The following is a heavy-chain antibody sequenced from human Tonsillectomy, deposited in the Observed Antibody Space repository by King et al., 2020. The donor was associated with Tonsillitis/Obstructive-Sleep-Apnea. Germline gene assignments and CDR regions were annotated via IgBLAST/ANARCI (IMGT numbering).Heavy chain of an antibody. CDR2: IWYDGSNK. CDR1: GFTFSSYG. CDR3: ARETGPYDPHGYFET. D-gene: IGHD3-3*01. V-gene: IGHV3-33*01. J-gene: IGHJ2*01. Sequence: VQLVESGGGVVQPGRSLRLSCAASGFTFSSYGMHWVRQAPGKGLEWVAVIWYDGSNKYYADSVKGRFTISRDNSKNTRYLQMNSLRAEDTAVYYCARETGPYDPHGYFETWGRGALVTVSS.